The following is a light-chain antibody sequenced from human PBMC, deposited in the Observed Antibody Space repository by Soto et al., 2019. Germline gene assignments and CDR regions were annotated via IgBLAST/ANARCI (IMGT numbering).Light chain of an antibody. V-gene: IGKV3-15*01. CDR2: DAS. J-gene: IGKJ1*01. CDR1: QDIGSA. Sequence: EVVLTQSPATLSVSPGDRATLSCRASQDIGSAVAWYHQRSGQAPRLLIFDASIRVPTTPARFSGSVSGTEFTLTISSRESEDFAVYFCQQYGDRPRTFGQGTKVEIK. CDR3: QQYGDRPRT.